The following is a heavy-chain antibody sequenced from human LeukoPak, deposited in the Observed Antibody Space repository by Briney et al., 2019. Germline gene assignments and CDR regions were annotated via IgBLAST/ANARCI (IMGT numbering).Heavy chain of an antibody. CDR2: IKQDATEK. J-gene: IGHJ4*02. CDR1: GITFGTYW. D-gene: IGHD1-26*01. Sequence: GGSLRLSCVVSGITFGTYWMSWVRQAPEKGLEWVANIKQDATEKYYVDSVKGRFTISRDNAKNSLYLQMNSLRAEDTAVYYCARDVGATLDYWGQGTLVTVSS. V-gene: IGHV3-7*03. CDR3: ARDVGATLDY.